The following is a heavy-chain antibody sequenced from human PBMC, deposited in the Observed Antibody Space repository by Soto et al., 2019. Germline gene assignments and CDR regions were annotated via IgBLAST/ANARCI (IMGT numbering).Heavy chain of an antibody. Sequence: QVQLVQSGAEVKKPGASVKVSCKASGYTFTGYYIHWVRQAPGPGLEWMGWINPNSGGTNYAQKFQGWVTMTRDTSISTAYMELSRLRSDDTAVYYCARGNQLLWWAYGMDVWGQGTTVTVSS. CDR1: GYTFTGYY. CDR3: ARGNQLLWWAYGMDV. CDR2: INPNSGGT. V-gene: IGHV1-2*04. J-gene: IGHJ6*02. D-gene: IGHD2-2*01.